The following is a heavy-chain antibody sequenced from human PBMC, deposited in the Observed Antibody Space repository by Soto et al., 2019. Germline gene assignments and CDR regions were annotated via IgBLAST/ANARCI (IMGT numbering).Heavy chain of an antibody. D-gene: IGHD3-3*01. Sequence: SQTLSLTCAISGDSVSSSSAAWNWIRQSPSGGLEWLGRTYYRSRWFNDYAVSVQSRIIVHADTSKNQFSLQLKSVTPEDTAVYYCARTRMTIVGVVAYLYGMNFFGRRNTGTVSS. V-gene: IGHV6-1*01. CDR2: TYYRSRWFN. CDR1: GDSVSSSSAA. J-gene: IGHJ6*02. CDR3: ARTRMTIVGVVAYLYGMNF.